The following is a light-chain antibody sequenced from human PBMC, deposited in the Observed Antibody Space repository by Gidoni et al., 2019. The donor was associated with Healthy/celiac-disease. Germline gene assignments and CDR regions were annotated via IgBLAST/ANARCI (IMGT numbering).Light chain of an antibody. V-gene: IGLV3-1*01. Sequence: SSEVTQPPSVSVSPGQTASIPCSGDKLGDKYACWYQQKPGQSPVLVIYQDNKRPSGIPERFSGSNSGNTATLTISGTQAMDEADYYCQAWDSSIVVFGGGTKLTVL. J-gene: IGLJ2*01. CDR2: QDN. CDR1: KLGDKY. CDR3: QAWDSSIVV.